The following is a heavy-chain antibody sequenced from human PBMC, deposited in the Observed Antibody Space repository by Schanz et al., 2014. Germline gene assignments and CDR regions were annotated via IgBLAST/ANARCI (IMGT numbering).Heavy chain of an antibody. V-gene: IGHV1-46*03. J-gene: IGHJ4*02. D-gene: IGHD2-2*01. CDR2: INPSSGTT. Sequence: QVQLVQSGAEVKKPGASVKVSCKASGYTFTSYDINWVRQATGQGLEWMGKINPSSGTTRIAQNFQGRLTVTRDTSTSTVNMELSSLRSEDTAVYYCARGGFFDSTSFDSWGQGTLVTVSS. CDR1: GYTFTSYD. CDR3: ARGGFFDSTSFDS.